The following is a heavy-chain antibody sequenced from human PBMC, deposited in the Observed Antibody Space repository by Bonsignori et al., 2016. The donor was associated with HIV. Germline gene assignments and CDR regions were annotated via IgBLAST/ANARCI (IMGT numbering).Heavy chain of an antibody. D-gene: IGHD6-6*01. V-gene: IGHV1-18*01. Sequence: ASVKVSCKTSGYSFDTYSIAWVRQAPGQGLEWMGWISPYNDNTNYAQKFQGRVAMTTGTSTNTVYMLMRGLNSDDTAVYYCARGKYFDSWGQGTLVTVSS. CDR3: ARGKYFDS. J-gene: IGHJ4*02. CDR1: GYSFDTYS. CDR2: ISPYNDNT.